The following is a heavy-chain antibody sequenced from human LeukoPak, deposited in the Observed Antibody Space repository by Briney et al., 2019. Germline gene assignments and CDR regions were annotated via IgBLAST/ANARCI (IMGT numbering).Heavy chain of an antibody. V-gene: IGHV1-3*04. CDR2: INTGKGNS. J-gene: IGHJ1*01. Sequence: ASVKVSCTTSGYTFTNYGMHWARQAPRQSPEWMGWINTGKGNSKSSQKFQDRVTLTRDTSASTAYMELNSLSSEDTAVYYCARVPLDDASGHYYPHWGQGTLVTVSS. D-gene: IGHD3-22*01. CDR3: ARVPLDDASGHYYPH. CDR1: GYTFTNYG.